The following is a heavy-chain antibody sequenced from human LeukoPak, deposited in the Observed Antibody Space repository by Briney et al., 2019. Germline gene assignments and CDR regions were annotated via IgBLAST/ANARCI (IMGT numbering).Heavy chain of an antibody. CDR2: IRYDGSNK. Sequence: PGGSLRLSCAASGFTFSSYGMHWVRQAPGKGLGWVAFIRYDGSNKYYADSVKGRFTISRDNSKNTLYLQMNSLRAEDTAVYYCAKDGEVGATVYYYYYYMDVWGKGTTVTVSS. D-gene: IGHD1-26*01. CDR1: GFTFSSYG. CDR3: AKDGEVGATVYYYYYYMDV. V-gene: IGHV3-30*02. J-gene: IGHJ6*03.